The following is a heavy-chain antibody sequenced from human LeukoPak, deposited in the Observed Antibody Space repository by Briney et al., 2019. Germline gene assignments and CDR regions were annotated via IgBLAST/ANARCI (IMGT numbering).Heavy chain of an antibody. V-gene: IGHV1-69*13. CDR2: IIPIFGTA. Sequence: LVKVSCKASGGTFSSYAISWVRQAPGQGLEWMGGIIPIFGTANYAQKFQGRVTITADESTSTAYMELSSLRSEDTAVYYCARGRTKPTVTTFDYWGQGTLVTVYS. J-gene: IGHJ4*02. CDR1: GGTFSSYA. CDR3: ARGRTKPTVTTFDY. D-gene: IGHD4-17*01.